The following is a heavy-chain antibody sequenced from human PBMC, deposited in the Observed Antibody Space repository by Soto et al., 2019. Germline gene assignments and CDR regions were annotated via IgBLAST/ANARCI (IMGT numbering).Heavy chain of an antibody. CDR2: ISSSGSTI. D-gene: IGHD6-13*01. CDR1: GFTFSDYY. CDR3: AREVKPPLAAAGMDV. J-gene: IGHJ6*02. Sequence: PGGSLRLSCAASGFTFSDYYMSWIRQAPGKGLEWVSYISSSGSTIYYADSVKGRFTISRDNAKNSLYLQMNSLRAEDTAVYYCAREVKPPLAAAGMDVWGQGTTVTVSS. V-gene: IGHV3-11*01.